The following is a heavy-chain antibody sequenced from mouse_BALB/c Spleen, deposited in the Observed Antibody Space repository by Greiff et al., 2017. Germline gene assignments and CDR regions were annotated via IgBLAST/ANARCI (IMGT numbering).Heavy chain of an antibody. CDR2: ISSGGST. V-gene: IGHV5-6-5*01. J-gene: IGHJ2*01. CDR1: GFTFSSYA. CDR3: ARGRDYFDY. Sequence: EVMLVESGGGLVKPGGSPKLSCAASGFTFSSYAMSWVRQTPEKRLEWVASISSGGSTYYPDSVKGRFTISRDNARNILYLQMSSLRSEDTAMYYCARGRDYFDYWGQGTTLTVSS.